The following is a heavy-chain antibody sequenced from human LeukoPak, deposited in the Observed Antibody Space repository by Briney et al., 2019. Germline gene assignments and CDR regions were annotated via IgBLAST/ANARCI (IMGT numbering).Heavy chain of an antibody. Sequence: GGSLRLSCAASGFTFSSYWMNWARQAPGKGLEWVSAISGSGGSTYYADSVKGRFTISRDNSKNTLYLQMNSLRAEDTAIYYCAKGLIRKDDYWGQGTLVTVSS. CDR2: ISGSGGST. J-gene: IGHJ4*02. CDR1: GFTFSSYW. D-gene: IGHD2-21*01. V-gene: IGHV3-23*01. CDR3: AKGLIRKDDY.